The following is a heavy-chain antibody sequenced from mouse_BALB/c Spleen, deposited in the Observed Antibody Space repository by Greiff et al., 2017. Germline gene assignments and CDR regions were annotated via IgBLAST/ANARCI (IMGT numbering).Heavy chain of an antibody. CDR2: IYPGDGDT. J-gene: IGHJ4*01. CDR1: GYAFSSYW. Sequence: QVQLKESGAELVRPGSSVKISCKASGYAFSSYWMNWVKQRPGQGLEWIGQIYPGDGDTNYNGKFKGKATLTADKSSSTAYMQLSSLTSEDSAVYFCARTTTMITKGYYAMDYWGQGTSVTVSS. D-gene: IGHD2-4*01. V-gene: IGHV1-80*01. CDR3: ARTTTMITKGYYAMDY.